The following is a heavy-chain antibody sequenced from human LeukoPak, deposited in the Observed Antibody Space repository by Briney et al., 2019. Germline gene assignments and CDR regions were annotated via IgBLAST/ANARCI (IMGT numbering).Heavy chain of an antibody. D-gene: IGHD1-26*01. J-gene: IGHJ4*02. CDR3: ARVVGSGSYYTLGY. V-gene: IGHV3-74*03. CDR1: GFTCSSYY. Sequence: PGGSLRLTCAASGFTCSSYYMHWVLKVLGKGLVWVSRINSDGSSTTYADSVKGRFTISRDNAKNTLYLQMNSLRAEDTAVYYCARVVGSGSYYTLGYWGQGTLVTVSS. CDR2: INSDGSST.